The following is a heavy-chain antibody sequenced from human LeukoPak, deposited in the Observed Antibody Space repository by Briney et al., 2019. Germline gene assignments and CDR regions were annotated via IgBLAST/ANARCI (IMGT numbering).Heavy chain of an antibody. CDR1: GFTFSSYA. CDR3: AKAGLAGSGCYYAH. Sequence: GGSLRLSCAASGFTFSSYAMSWVRQAPGKGLEWVSAISGSGGSTYYADSVKGRFTISRDNSKNTLYLQMNSLRAEDTAVYYCAKAGLAGSGCYYAHWGQGTLVTVSS. V-gene: IGHV3-23*01. D-gene: IGHD3-22*01. CDR2: ISGSGGST. J-gene: IGHJ4*02.